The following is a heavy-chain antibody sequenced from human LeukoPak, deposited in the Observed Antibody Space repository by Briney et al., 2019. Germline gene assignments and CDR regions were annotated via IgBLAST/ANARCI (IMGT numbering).Heavy chain of an antibody. CDR2: INSDGGGA. J-gene: IGHJ5*02. D-gene: IGHD2-2*01. Sequence: GGSLRLSCAASGITFGNNWMHWVRHAPGKGLVWISRINSDGGGAIYADSVKGRFTVSRDNAKNTLYLQMNSLRAEDTAVYYCARDFPLYWFYTWGQGTLVTVSS. CDR1: GITFGNNW. V-gene: IGHV3-74*01. CDR3: ARDFPLYWFYT.